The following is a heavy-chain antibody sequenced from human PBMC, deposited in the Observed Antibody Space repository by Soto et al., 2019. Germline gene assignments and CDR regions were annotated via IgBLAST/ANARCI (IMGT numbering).Heavy chain of an antibody. D-gene: IGHD3-10*01. J-gene: IGHJ6*01. CDR1: GFTFSSYA. CDR3: ARGRMVRGVTYYYGMDV. CDR2: ISYDGSNK. V-gene: IGHV3-30-3*01. Sequence: QVQLVESGGGVVQPGRSLRLSCAASGFTFSSYAMHWVRQAPGKGLEWVAVISYDGSNKYYADSVKGRFTISRDNSKNTLYLQMNSLRAEDTAVYYCARGRMVRGVTYYYGMDVW.